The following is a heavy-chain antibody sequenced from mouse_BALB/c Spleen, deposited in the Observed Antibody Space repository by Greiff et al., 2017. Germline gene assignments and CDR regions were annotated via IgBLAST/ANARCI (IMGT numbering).Heavy chain of an antibody. D-gene: IGHD1-1*01. CDR3: AREDYYGSSFAY. J-gene: IGHJ3*01. Sequence: EVQLQQSGPELMKPGSSVKISCKASGYSFTSYYMHWVKQSHGKSLEWIGYIDPFNGGTSYNQKFKGKATLTVDKSSSTAYMHLSSLTSEDSAVYYCAREDYYGSSFAYWGQGTLVTVSA. CDR2: IDPFNGGT. CDR1: GYSFTSYY. V-gene: IGHV1S135*01.